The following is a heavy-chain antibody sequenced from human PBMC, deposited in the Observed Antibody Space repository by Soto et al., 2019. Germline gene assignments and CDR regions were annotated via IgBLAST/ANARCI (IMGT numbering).Heavy chain of an antibody. V-gene: IGHV3-15*07. CDR3: SATYKSETSGNYLYDF. CDR1: GFTFSNAW. Sequence: GGSLRLSCAASGFTFSNAWMNWVRQAPGKGLEWVGRIKSKTDGGTTDYAAPVKGRFTISRDDSKNTLYLQMNSLKTEDTAVYYCSATYKSETSGNYLYDFWGQGTLVTVSS. CDR2: IKSKTDGGTT. J-gene: IGHJ4*02. D-gene: IGHD3-22*01.